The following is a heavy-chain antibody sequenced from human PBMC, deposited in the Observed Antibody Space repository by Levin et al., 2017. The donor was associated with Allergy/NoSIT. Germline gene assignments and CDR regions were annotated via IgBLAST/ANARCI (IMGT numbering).Heavy chain of an antibody. V-gene: IGHV1-46*01. CDR1: GYTFTSYY. J-gene: IGHJ4*02. D-gene: IGHD1-26*01. CDR2: INPSGGST. Sequence: ASVKVSCKASGYTFTSYYMHWVRQAPGQGLEWMGIINPSGGSTSYAQKFQGRVTMTRDTSTSTVYMELSSLRSEDTAVYYCARDLPWYSGSYKGDWGYYFDYWGQGTLVTVSS. CDR3: ARDLPWYSGSYKGDWGYYFDY.